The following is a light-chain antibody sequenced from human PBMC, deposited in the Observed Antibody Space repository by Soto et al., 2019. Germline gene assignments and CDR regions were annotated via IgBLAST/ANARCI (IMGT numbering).Light chain of an antibody. J-gene: IGKJ2*01. Sequence: EIVLTQSPGTLSLSPGERATLSCRTSESVTSTYLAWYQQKPGQPPRLLIYAASSRATGIPDRFSGSGSGTDFTLTISRLEPEDFVVYYCQVFGSSPRYTFGRGTKLEIK. V-gene: IGKV3-20*01. CDR1: ESVTSTY. CDR2: AAS. CDR3: QVFGSSPRYT.